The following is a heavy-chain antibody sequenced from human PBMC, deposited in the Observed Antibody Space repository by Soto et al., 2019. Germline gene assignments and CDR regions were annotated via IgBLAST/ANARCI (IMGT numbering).Heavy chain of an antibody. CDR2: IIPIFGTA. D-gene: IGHD6-13*01. CDR3: ARDGRAAAPHGGYYYSGMDV. V-gene: IGHV1-69*01. Sequence: QVQLVQSGAEVKKPGSSVKVSCKASGGTFSSYAISWVRQAPGQGLEWMGGIIPIFGTANYAQKFQGRVTITADESTSTAYMELSSLRSEDTAVYYCARDGRAAAPHGGYYYSGMDVWGQGPTVTVSS. CDR1: GGTFSSYA. J-gene: IGHJ6*02.